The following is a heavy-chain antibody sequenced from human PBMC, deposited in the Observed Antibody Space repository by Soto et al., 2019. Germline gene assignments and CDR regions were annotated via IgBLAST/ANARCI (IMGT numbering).Heavy chain of an antibody. V-gene: IGHV4-59*01. J-gene: IGHJ5*02. CDR1: GGSISSYY. Sequence: SETLSLTCTVSGGSISSYYWSWIRQPPGKGLEWIGYIYYSGSTNYNPSHKSRVTISVDTSKNQFSLKLSSVTAADTAVYYCARDLLRNWFDPWGQGTLVTVSS. CDR2: IYYSGST. CDR3: ARDLLRNWFDP.